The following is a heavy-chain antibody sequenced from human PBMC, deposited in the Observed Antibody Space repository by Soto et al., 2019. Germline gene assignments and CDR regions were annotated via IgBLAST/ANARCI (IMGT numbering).Heavy chain of an antibody. J-gene: IGHJ4*02. CDR3: ARDSDLPY. V-gene: IGHV3-11*05. CDR1: GGSISSYY. CDR2: ISSSSSYT. Sequence: LSLTCTVSGGSISSYYWSWIRQAPGKGLEWISCISSSSSYTKYADSVKGRFTISRDNAKNSLYLQMNSLRAEDTAVYYCARDSDLPYWGQGTLVTVSS.